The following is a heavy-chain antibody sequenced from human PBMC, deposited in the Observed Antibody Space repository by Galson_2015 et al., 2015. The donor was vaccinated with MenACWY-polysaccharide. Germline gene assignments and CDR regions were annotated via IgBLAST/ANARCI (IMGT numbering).Heavy chain of an antibody. CDR2: INHSGST. J-gene: IGHJ5*02. Sequence: SETLSLTCAVYGGSFSGYYWSWIRQPPGKGLEWIGEINHSGSTNYNPSLKSRVTISVDTSKNQFSLKLSSVTAADTAVYYCARGVPGETTIDYYDSSGSQRGWFDPWGQGTLVTVSS. CDR3: ARGVPGETTIDYYDSSGSQRGWFDP. D-gene: IGHD3-22*01. V-gene: IGHV4-34*01. CDR1: GGSFSGYY.